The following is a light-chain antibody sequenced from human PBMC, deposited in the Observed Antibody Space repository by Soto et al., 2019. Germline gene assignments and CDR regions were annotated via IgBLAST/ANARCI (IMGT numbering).Light chain of an antibody. Sequence: QSVLTQPASVSGSPGQSITISCTGTSSDVGSYNLVSWYQQHPGKAPKLMIYEGSKRPSGVSNRFSGSKSGNTASLTISGFQAEDDADYYCCSYAGSSTLDVVFGGGTKLTVL. V-gene: IGLV2-23*01. CDR3: CSYAGSSTLDVV. J-gene: IGLJ2*01. CDR1: SSDVGSYNL. CDR2: EGS.